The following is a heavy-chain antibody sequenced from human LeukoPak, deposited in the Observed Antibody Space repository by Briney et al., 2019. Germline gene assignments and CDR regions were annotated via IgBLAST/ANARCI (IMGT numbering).Heavy chain of an antibody. Sequence: GGSLRLSCAASRFTFSTYAMSWVRQAPGKGLEWVSSIISGGTTYYADSVMGRFTISRDNSKNTLYLQINSLRAEDTAVYYCARAYSGRYGLGYYYMDVWGKGTTVTISS. D-gene: IGHD1-26*01. CDR3: ARAYSGRYGLGYYYMDV. CDR2: IISGGTT. J-gene: IGHJ6*03. V-gene: IGHV3-23*01. CDR1: RFTFSTYA.